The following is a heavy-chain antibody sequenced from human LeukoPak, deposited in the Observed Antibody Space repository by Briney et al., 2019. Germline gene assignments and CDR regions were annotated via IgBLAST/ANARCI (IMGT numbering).Heavy chain of an antibody. CDR1: GGSISNYY. J-gene: IGHJ4*02. D-gene: IGHD3-9*01. V-gene: IGHV4-4*07. CDR3: ARDSYDFLTGYPRGNDY. Sequence: SETLSLTCTVSGGSISNYYWSWIRQPAGKGLEWIGRIHYSGTANYNPSLKSRVSISVDTSKNQFSLKLNSVTAADTAVYYCARDSYDFLTGYPRGNDYWGQGTLVTVSS. CDR2: IHYSGTA.